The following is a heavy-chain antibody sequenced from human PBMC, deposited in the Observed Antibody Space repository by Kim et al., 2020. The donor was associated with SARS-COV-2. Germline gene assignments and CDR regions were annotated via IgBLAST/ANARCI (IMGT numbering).Heavy chain of an antibody. D-gene: IGHD2-2*01. CDR2: ISSSSSYI. Sequence: GGSLRLSCAASGFTFSSYSMNWVRQAPGKGLEWVSSISSSSSYIYYADSVKGRFTISRDNAKNSLYLQMNSLRAEDTAVYYCARGGGYCSSTSCPVYYYGMDVWGQGSPVTVSS. J-gene: IGHJ6*02. V-gene: IGHV3-21*01. CDR1: GFTFSSYS. CDR3: ARGGGYCSSTSCPVYYYGMDV.